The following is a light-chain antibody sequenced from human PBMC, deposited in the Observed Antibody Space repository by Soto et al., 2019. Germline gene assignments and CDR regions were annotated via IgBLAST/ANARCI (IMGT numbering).Light chain of an antibody. J-gene: IGKJ1*01. V-gene: IGKV3-20*01. CDR2: RTS. Sequence: ELELTQSPGTLSLPPGDRATLSCRPSQSVSSHFIAWYQQKPDQAPRLLIHRTSSRATGIPDRFSGSGSGTDFTLTISSLEPEDFAVYYCQHFGSSLRTFGQGTKVDIK. CDR3: QHFGSSLRT. CDR1: QSVSSHF.